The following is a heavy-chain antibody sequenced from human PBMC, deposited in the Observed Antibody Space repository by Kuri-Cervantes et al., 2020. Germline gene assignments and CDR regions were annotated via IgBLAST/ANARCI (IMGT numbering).Heavy chain of an antibody. V-gene: IGHV3-21*04. CDR3: AKDATPFSSTWYYFDY. J-gene: IGHJ4*02. CDR2: ISSSSSYI. Sequence: AGTLRLSCAASGFTFSSYSMNWVRQAPGKGLEWVSSISSSSSYIYYADSVKGRFTISRDNAKNSLYLQMNSLRAEDTALYYCAKDATPFSSTWYYFDYWGQGTLVTVSS. CDR1: GFTFSSYS. D-gene: IGHD6-13*01.